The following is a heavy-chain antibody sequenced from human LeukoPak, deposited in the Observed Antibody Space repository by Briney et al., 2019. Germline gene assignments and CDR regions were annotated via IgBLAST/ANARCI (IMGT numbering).Heavy chain of an antibody. Sequence: GGSLRLSSEASGFTFSGYWMSWARKALGKGLDWQANIKQDRTEKYYVDSVKGRFTITRDNDKDSLYLQMNSLRAEDTALYYCARDNANWGQGTLVTVA. J-gene: IGHJ4*02. CDR1: GFTFSGYW. CDR3: ARDNAN. CDR2: IKQDRTEK. V-gene: IGHV3-7*04.